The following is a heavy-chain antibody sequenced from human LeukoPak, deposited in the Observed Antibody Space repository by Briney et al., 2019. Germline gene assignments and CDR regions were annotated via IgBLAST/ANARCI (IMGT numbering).Heavy chain of an antibody. D-gene: IGHD3-9*01. CDR1: GYTLTELS. CDR2: FDPEDGET. Sequence: ASVTVSCKVSGYTLTELSMHWVRQAPGKGLEWMGGFDPEDGETIYAQKFQGRVTMTEDTSTDTAYMELSSLRSEDTAVYYCATASKGLRYFDWPTHPPTFDYWGQGTLVTVSS. V-gene: IGHV1-24*01. CDR3: ATASKGLRYFDWPTHPPTFDY. J-gene: IGHJ4*02.